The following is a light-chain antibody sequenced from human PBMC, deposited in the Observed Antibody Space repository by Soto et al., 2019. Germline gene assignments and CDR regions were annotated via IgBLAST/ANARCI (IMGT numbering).Light chain of an antibody. V-gene: IGLV2-14*01. CDR3: SSYTSSSTVV. J-gene: IGLJ2*01. CDR2: DVS. Sequence: QSVLTQPASVAGSPGQSITISCTGTSSDVGGYNYVSWDQQHPGKAPKLMIYDVSNRPSGVSNRFSGSKSGNTASLTISGLQAEDEADYYCSSYTSSSTVVFGGGTKLTFL. CDR1: SSDVGGYNY.